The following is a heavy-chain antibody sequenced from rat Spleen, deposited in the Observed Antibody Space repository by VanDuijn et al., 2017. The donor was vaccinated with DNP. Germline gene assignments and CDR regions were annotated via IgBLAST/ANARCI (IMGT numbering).Heavy chain of an antibody. D-gene: IGHD1-11*01. Sequence: EVQLVESGGGLVQPGRSLKLSCAASGFTFSNSGMHWIRQAPKKGLEWVATISYDGSRTYYRDSVKGRFTISRDNAKSTLYLQMDSLRSEDTATYYCTTDFERGYWGQGVMVTVSS. V-gene: IGHV5-19*01. CDR1: GFTFSNSG. CDR2: ISYDGSRT. CDR3: TTDFERGY. J-gene: IGHJ2*01.